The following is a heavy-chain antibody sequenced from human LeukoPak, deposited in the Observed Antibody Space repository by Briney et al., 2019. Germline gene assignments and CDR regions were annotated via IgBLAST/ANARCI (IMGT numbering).Heavy chain of an antibody. J-gene: IGHJ4*02. D-gene: IGHD5-24*01. V-gene: IGHV4-39*01. CDR2: IYFGGST. CDR3: ARFHRDGYNWIDY. Sequence: SETLSLTCTVSGGSIGGSSHYWGWIRQPPGTGLEWIGTIYFGGSTYYDPSLKSRVTISVDTSKNQFSLKLTSVTAADTAVYYCARFHRDGYNWIDYWGQGTLVTVSS. CDR1: GGSIGGSSHY.